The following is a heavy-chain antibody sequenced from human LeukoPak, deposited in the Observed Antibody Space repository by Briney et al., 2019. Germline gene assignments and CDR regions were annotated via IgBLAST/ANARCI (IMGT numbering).Heavy chain of an antibody. V-gene: IGHV3-33*01. J-gene: IGHJ4*02. CDR3: VREGTSGNGDGYNSYDY. CDR1: GFTFSHFG. CDR2: IWYNGRNQ. D-gene: IGHD5-24*01. Sequence: GGSLRLSCAATGFTFSHFGMHWVRQAPGKGLEWVAVIWYNGRNQYYRDSVKGRSTISRDNFKNTLHLQMNSLRVEDTAMYYCVREGTSGNGDGYNSYDYWGQGTLVTVSS.